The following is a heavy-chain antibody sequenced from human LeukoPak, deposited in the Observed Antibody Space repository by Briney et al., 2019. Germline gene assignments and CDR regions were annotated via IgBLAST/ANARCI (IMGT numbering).Heavy chain of an antibody. D-gene: IGHD3-3*01. V-gene: IGHV4-38-2*01. CDR3: AKRAYTFWFAD. Sequence: PSETLSLTCDVSGYSISSGSYWGWIRPPPGKGLEWIGSIYHSGSTYYTPSLKSRVTISLDTSKNQFSLKVTSVTAADTATYCAAKRAYTFWFADWGQGTLVTVSS. CDR1: GYSISSGSY. J-gene: IGHJ4*02. CDR2: IYHSGST.